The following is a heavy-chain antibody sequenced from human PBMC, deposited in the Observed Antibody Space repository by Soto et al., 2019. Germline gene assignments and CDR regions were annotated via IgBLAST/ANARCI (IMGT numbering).Heavy chain of an antibody. CDR2: INHSGST. V-gene: IGHV4-34*01. J-gene: IGHJ4*02. D-gene: IGHD6-19*01. CDR1: GGSFSGYY. Sequence: QLQLQQWGAGLLKPSETLSLTCAVYGGSFSGYYWNWIRQPPGKGLEWIGEINHSGSTTYNPSLKSRVTRSVDTSKNQFSLKLSSVTAADTAVYYCARGWGSGVFDYWGQGTLVTVSS. CDR3: ARGWGSGVFDY.